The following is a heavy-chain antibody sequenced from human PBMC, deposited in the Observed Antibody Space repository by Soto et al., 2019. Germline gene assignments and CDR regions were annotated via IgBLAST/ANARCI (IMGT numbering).Heavy chain of an antibody. CDR1: GYTFTSYG. D-gene: IGHD6-19*01. CDR3: ARGGFVAVAGLVWYFDL. J-gene: IGHJ2*01. V-gene: IGHV1-18*04. Sequence: ASVKVSCTASGYTFTSYGISWVRQAPGQGLEWMGWISAYNGNTNYAQKLQVRVTMTTDTSTSTAYMELRSLRSDDTAVYYCARGGFVAVAGLVWYFDLWGRGTLVTVSS. CDR2: ISAYNGNT.